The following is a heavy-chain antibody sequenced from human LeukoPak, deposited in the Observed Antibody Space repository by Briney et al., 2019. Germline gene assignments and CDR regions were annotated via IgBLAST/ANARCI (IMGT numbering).Heavy chain of an antibody. Sequence: GGSLRLSCAASRFTVSSKYMSWVRQAPGKGLEWVSVIYPDGTTYYTDSVKGRFTISRDNSKNTLYLQINSLRAEDTAVYYCTRDPLDICGQGTMVTVSS. CDR2: IYPDGTT. J-gene: IGHJ3*02. V-gene: IGHV3-53*01. CDR1: RFTVSSKY. CDR3: TRDPLDI.